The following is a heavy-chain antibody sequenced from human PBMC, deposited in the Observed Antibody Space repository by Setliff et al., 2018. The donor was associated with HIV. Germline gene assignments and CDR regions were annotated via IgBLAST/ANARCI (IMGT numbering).Heavy chain of an antibody. CDR2: VHYSGRT. CDR1: GGSISSYY. Sequence: SETLSLTCTVSGGSISSYYWSWIRQTPGKGLEWIGEVHYSGRTAYNPSLQSRVAISVDMYRNQFFLRLTSVTAADTSVYYCARHRAQRGSGTYYDDWFDPWGQGTLVTVSS. CDR3: ARHRAQRGSGTYYDDWFDP. J-gene: IGHJ5*02. D-gene: IGHD3-10*01. V-gene: IGHV4-34*01.